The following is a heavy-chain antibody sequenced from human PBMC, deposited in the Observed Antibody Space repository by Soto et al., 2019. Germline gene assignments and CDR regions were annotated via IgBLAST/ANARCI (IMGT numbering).Heavy chain of an antibody. V-gene: IGHV1-18*01. CDR3: ARQVSYIWGSYRYSFDY. CDR1: GYTFTSYG. CDR2: ISAYNGNT. J-gene: IGHJ4*02. D-gene: IGHD3-16*02. Sequence: ASVKVSCKASGYTFTSYGISWVRQAPGQGLEWMGWISAYNGNTNYAQKLQGRVTMTTDTSTSTAYMELRSLRSDDTAVYYCARQVSYIWGSYRYSFDYWGQGTLVTVSS.